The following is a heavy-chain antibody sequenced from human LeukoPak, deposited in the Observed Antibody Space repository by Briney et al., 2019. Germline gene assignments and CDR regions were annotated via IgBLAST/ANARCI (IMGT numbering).Heavy chain of an antibody. CDR2: IYSGGRT. Sequence: GGSLRLSCAASGFTVSSNYMSWVRQAPGKGLEWVSLIYSGGRTYYADSVKGRFTISRDNSKNTLYLQMNSLRVEDTAVYYCARGIYWSLDSWGQGTLVTVSS. D-gene: IGHD1-1*01. V-gene: IGHV3-66*01. J-gene: IGHJ4*02. CDR3: ARGIYWSLDS. CDR1: GFTVSSNY.